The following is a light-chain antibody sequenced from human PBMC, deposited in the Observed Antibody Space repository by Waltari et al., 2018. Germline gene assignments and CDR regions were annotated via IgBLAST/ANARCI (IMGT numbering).Light chain of an antibody. CDR1: SSDVGGYYY. CDR3: SSYTSSSTLV. CDR2: EVS. Sequence: QSALTQPASVSGSPGQSINISCTGTSSDVGGYYYVSWYQQHPGNAPKLMIYEVSNRPSGVSNRFSGSKSGNTASLTISGLQAEDEADYYCSSYTSSSTLVFGGGTKLTVL. V-gene: IGLV2-14*01. J-gene: IGLJ2*01.